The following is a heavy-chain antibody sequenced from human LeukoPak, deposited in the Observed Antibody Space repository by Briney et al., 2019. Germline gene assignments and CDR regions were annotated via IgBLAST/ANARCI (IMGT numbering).Heavy chain of an antibody. Sequence: GGALRLSCVASGFTFTEYWMHWVRHGPGKGVEWGSRINGDVTIITYADSVKGGFTISRENAKNTLYLQKNSLSAEDTAVYYCVRYLILVWTPGDDFDHWGQGTLVTVSS. CDR3: VRYLILVWTPGDDFDH. J-gene: IGHJ4*02. V-gene: IGHV3-74*03. CDR2: INGDVTII. D-gene: IGHD3-16*01. CDR1: GFTFTEYW.